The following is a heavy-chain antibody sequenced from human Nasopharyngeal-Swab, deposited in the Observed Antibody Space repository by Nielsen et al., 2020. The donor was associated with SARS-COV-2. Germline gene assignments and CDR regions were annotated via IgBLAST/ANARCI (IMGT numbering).Heavy chain of an antibody. CDR1: GGSVSSGSYY. J-gene: IGHJ6*02. D-gene: IGHD5-24*01. V-gene: IGHV4-61*01. CDR3: ARDQLATTNGAYGMDV. CDR2: IYYSGST. Sequence: SETLSLTCTVSGGSVSSGSYYWSWIRQPPGKGLEWIGYIYYSGSTNYNPSLKSRVTISVDTSKNQFSLKLSSVTAADTAVYYCARDQLATTNGAYGMDVWGQGTTVTVSS.